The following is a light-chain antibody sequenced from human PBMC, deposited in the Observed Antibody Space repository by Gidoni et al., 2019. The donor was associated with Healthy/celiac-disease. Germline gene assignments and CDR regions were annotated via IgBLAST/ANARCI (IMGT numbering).Light chain of an antibody. J-gene: IGLJ2*01. CDR2: SNN. CDR3: AAWDDSLNGHVV. CDR1: SSNIGSNT. Sequence: QPVLTQPPSASATPGQRVTISCSGSSSNIGSNTVNWYQQLPGTAPKLLIYSNNQRPSGVPDRFSGSKSGTSASLAISGLQSEDEADYYCAAWDDSLNGHVVFGGGTKLTVL. V-gene: IGLV1-44*01.